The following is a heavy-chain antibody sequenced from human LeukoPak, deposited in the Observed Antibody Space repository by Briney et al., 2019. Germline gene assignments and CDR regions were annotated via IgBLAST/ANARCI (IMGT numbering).Heavy chain of an antibody. V-gene: IGHV1-46*01. CDR3: ARNQLGYCSGGTCRIHWYFDL. CDR1: GYTFTSYY. J-gene: IGHJ2*01. CDR2: INPSDSST. Sequence: GASVKVSCKASGYTFTSYYMHWVRQAPGQGLEWMGMINPSDSSTSYAQKFQGRVTVTRDMSTNTVYMDLSSLRSEDTAVYYCARNQLGYCSGGTCRIHWYFDLWGRGTLVTVSS. D-gene: IGHD2-15*01.